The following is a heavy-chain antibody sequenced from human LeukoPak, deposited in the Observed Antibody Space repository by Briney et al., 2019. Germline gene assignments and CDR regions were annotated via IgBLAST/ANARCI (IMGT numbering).Heavy chain of an antibody. CDR1: GYSISSGYY. V-gene: IGHV4-38-2*02. CDR2: IYYSGST. Sequence: SETLSLTCTVSGYSISSGYYWGWIRQPPGKGLEWIGYIYYSGSTNYNPSLKSRVTISVDTSKNQFSLKLSSVTAADTAVYYCARVDLRAAYFDYWGQGTLVTVSS. CDR3: ARVDLRAAYFDY. J-gene: IGHJ4*02. D-gene: IGHD2-15*01.